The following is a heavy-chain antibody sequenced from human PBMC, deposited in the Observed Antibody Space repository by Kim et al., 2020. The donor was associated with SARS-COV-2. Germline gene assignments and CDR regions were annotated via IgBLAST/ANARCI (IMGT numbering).Heavy chain of an antibody. D-gene: IGHD5-18*01. CDR3: ARNSYGYPFDY. J-gene: IGHJ4*02. Sequence: NKYYADSVKGRFTISRDNSKNTLYLQMSSLRAEDTAVYYCARNSYGYPFDYWGQGTLVTVSS. V-gene: IGHV3-33*01. CDR2: NK.